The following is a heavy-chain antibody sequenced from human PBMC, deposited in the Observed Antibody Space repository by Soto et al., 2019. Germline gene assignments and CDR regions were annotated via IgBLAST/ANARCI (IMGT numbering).Heavy chain of an antibody. CDR1: GFTFSDYY. Sequence: GGSLRLSCSASGFTFSDYYMSWIRQAPGKGLEWVSYISSSGSTIYYADSVKGRFTISRDNAKNSLYLQMNSLRAEDTAVYYCEREEQLVLGYYYMDVWGKGTTVTVSS. CDR2: ISSSGSTI. V-gene: IGHV3-11*01. J-gene: IGHJ6*03. CDR3: EREEQLVLGYYYMDV. D-gene: IGHD6-6*01.